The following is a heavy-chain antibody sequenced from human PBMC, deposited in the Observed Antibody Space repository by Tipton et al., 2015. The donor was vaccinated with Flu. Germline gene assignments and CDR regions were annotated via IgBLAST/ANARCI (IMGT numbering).Heavy chain of an antibody. CDR3: ARDDSGFNDY. D-gene: IGHD3-22*01. V-gene: IGHV4-39*07. CDR1: SNFW. J-gene: IGHJ4*02. Sequence: SNFWMSWVRQPPGKGPEWIGSMLYGGSTYYNPSLESRVTISLDTSKNQFSLKLSSVTAADTAVYYCARDDSGFNDYWGPGTLVTVSS. CDR2: MLYGGST.